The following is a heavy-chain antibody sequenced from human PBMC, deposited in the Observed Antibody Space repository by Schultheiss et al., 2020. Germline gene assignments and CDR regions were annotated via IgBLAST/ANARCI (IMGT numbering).Heavy chain of an antibody. J-gene: IGHJ6*03. CDR3: ASKYGGYYYYYYMDV. D-gene: IGHD4/OR15-4a*01. Sequence: GESLKISCAASGFTFSRFGMHWVRQAPGKGLEWVSYISSSGSTIYYADSVKGRFTISRDNAKNSLYLQMNSLRAEDTAVYYCASKYGGYYYYYYMDVWGKGTTVTVSS. CDR1: GFTFSRFG. CDR2: ISSSGSTI. V-gene: IGHV3-48*03.